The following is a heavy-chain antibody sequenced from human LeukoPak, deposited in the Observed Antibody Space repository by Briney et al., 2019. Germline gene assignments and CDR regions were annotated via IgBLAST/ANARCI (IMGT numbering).Heavy chain of an antibody. V-gene: IGHV3-30*18. D-gene: IGHD4-23*01. J-gene: IGHJ6*02. CDR1: GFTFSSYG. Sequence: PGRSLRLSCAASGFTFSSYGMHWVRQAPGKGLEWVAVISYDGSNKYYADSVKGRFTISRDNSKNTLYLQMNSLRAEDTAVYYCAKGGSLSVVKPAYGMDVWGQGTTVTVYS. CDR2: ISYDGSNK. CDR3: AKGGSLSVVKPAYGMDV.